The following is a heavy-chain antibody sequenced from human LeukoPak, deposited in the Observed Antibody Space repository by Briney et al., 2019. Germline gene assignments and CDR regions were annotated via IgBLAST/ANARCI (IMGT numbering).Heavy chain of an antibody. Sequence: GGSLRLSCAVSGITLSNYGMSWVRQAPGKGLEWVAGMSDSGGRTNYADSVKGRFTISRDNPKNTLYLQMNSLRAEDTAVYFCAKRGVVIRVILVGFHKEAYYFDSWGQGALVTVSS. CDR3: AKRGVVIRVILVGFHKEAYYFDS. CDR2: MSDSGGRT. J-gene: IGHJ4*02. V-gene: IGHV3-23*01. D-gene: IGHD3-22*01. CDR1: GITLSNYG.